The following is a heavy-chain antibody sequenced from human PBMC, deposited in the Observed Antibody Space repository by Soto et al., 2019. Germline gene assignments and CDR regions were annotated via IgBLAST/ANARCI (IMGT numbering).Heavy chain of an antibody. CDR3: ARRPYDSSEYSAFDI. D-gene: IGHD3-22*01. J-gene: IGHJ3*02. V-gene: IGHV5-10-1*01. CDR1: GYSFTSYW. CDR2: IDPSDSYT. Sequence: GESLKISCKGSGYSFTSYWISWVRQRPGKGLEWMGRIDPSDSYTNYSPSFQGHVTISADKSISTAYLQWSSLKASDTAMYYCARRPYDSSEYSAFDIWGQGTMVTVSS.